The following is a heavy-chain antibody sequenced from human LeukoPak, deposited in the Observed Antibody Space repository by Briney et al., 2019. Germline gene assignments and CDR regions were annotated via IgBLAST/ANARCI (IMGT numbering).Heavy chain of an antibody. J-gene: IGHJ3*02. D-gene: IGHD5-18*01. CDR1: GFTLTTYA. Sequence: GGSLRLSCAVSGFTLTTYAMSWVRQAPGKGLEWVAAISYDGSNKYSADSVKGRFTISRDNSKNTLYLQMNSLRADDTAVYYCAGVDAAMPDAFDIWGQGTTVTVSS. V-gene: IGHV3-30*04. CDR2: ISYDGSNK. CDR3: AGVDAAMPDAFDI.